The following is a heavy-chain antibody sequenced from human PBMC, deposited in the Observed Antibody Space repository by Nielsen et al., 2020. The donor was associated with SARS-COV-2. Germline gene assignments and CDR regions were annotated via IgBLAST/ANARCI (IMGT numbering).Heavy chain of an antibody. Sequence: WIRQPPGKGLEWVGFIRSKAHGGTTEYAASVKGRFTISRDDSKSIAYLQMNSLKTEDTAVYFCTRVPVSIQFYYYYGMDVWGQGTTVTVSS. D-gene: IGHD2-21*01. CDR2: IRSKAHGGTT. CDR3: TRVPVSIQFYYYYGMDV. V-gene: IGHV3-49*02. J-gene: IGHJ6*02.